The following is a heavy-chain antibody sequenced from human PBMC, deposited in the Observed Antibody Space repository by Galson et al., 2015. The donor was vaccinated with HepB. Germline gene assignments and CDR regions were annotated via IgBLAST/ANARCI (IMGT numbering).Heavy chain of an antibody. CDR1: GYSFSNYW. CDR2: IYPGDSDT. Sequence: QSGAEVKKPGESLKISCKGSGYSFSNYWIAWVRQMPGKGLEWMGIIYPGDSDTRYSPSFQGQVTISADKTISTAYLQWSSLKASDTAMYYCARRKTMVRGVIIDGYGMDVWGQGATVTVSS. CDR3: ARRKTMVRGVIIDGYGMDV. D-gene: IGHD3-10*01. J-gene: IGHJ6*02. V-gene: IGHV5-51*01.